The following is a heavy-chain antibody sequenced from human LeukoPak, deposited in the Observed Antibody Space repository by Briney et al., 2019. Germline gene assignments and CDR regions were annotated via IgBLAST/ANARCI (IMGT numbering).Heavy chain of an antibody. J-gene: IGHJ5*02. CDR1: GGSISSHY. Sequence: SSETLSLTCSVSGGSISSHYWSWIRQPPGKGLEWIGYIYYSGSTKYNPSLKSRVTISVDTSKNQFSLKLSSVTAADTAVYYCARGGTTVAPGLLWFDPWGQGTLVTVSS. CDR3: ARGGTTVAPGLLWFDP. V-gene: IGHV4-59*11. D-gene: IGHD4-23*01. CDR2: IYYSGST.